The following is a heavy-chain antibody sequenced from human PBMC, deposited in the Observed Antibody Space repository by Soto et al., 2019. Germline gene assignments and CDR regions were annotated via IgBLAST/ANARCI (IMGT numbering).Heavy chain of an antibody. Sequence: ASVKVSCKASGYTFTSYAMHWVRQAPGQRLEWMGWINAGNGNTKYSQKFQGRVTITRDTSASTAYTELSSLRSEDTAVYYCARGGNSDNDFWSGSFNWFDPWGQGTLVTVSS. J-gene: IGHJ5*02. CDR3: ARGGNSDNDFWSGSFNWFDP. CDR2: INAGNGNT. CDR1: GYTFTSYA. D-gene: IGHD3-3*01. V-gene: IGHV1-3*01.